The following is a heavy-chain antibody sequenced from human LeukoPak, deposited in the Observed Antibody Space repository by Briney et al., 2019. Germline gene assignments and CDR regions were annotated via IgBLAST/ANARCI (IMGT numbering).Heavy chain of an antibody. Sequence: ASVKVSCKASGGTFSTYYAISWVRQAPGQGLEWMGWMNPNSGNTGYAQKFQGRVTMTRNTSISTAYMELSSLRSEDTAVYYCYIDDAFDIWGQGTMVTVSS. CDR3: YIDDAFDI. CDR2: MNPNSGNT. J-gene: IGHJ3*02. V-gene: IGHV1-8*01. CDR1: GGTFSTYYA. D-gene: IGHD4-11*01.